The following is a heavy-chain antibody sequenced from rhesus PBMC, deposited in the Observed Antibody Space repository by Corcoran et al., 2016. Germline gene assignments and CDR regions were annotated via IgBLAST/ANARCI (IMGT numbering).Heavy chain of an antibody. CDR2: ISYTGKTK. D-gene: IGHD6-25*01. CDR3: TRDQGSRFDY. J-gene: IGHJ4*01. CDR1: GFTFRSYD. V-gene: IGHV3-136*01. Sequence: EVQLVESGGGLVQPGGSLRLSCAASGFTFRSYDLPCVLQGPGKGLEWVSYISYTGKTKYYADSVKGRFTISRDNAKNSLSLQMSSLRAEDTAVYYCTRDQGSRFDYWGQGVLVTVSS.